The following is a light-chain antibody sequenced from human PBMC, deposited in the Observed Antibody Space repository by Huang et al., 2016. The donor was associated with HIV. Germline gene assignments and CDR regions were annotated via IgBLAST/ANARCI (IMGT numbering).Light chain of an antibody. Sequence: IMLTQSPATLSWYLGERVTLSCSASQSISKHLGWYQQRPGQAPRLLIYDASNRVAGVPARCSGSGSGTDFTLTISSLEPEDFALYYCQQHHSWLTFGGGTKLEVK. CDR3: QQHHSWLT. CDR2: DAS. CDR1: QSISKH. V-gene: IGKV3-11*01. J-gene: IGKJ4*01.